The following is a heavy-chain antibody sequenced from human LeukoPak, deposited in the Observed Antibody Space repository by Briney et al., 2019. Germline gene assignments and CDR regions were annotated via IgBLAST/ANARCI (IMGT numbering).Heavy chain of an antibody. D-gene: IGHD2-8*01. Sequence: ALVKVSCKASGYTFTSYGISWVRQAPGQGLEWMGRINPNSGGTNYAQKFQGRVTMTRDTSISTAYMKLSRLRSDDTAVYYCARHCTNGVCSPFDYWGQGTLVTVSS. V-gene: IGHV1-2*06. CDR3: ARHCTNGVCSPFDY. CDR1: GYTFTSYG. J-gene: IGHJ4*02. CDR2: INPNSGGT.